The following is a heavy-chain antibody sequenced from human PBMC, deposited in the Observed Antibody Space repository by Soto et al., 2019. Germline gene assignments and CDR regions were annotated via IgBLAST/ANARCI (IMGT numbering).Heavy chain of an antibody. V-gene: IGHV3-23*01. CDR2: INKSGGST. Sequence: RLSCAASGFTFSSFAMSWVRQAPGKGLEWVSTINKSGGSTYYADSVKGRFTISRDNSKNMLFLQINGLRAEDTAVYYGAKDPPTTGTTFDYWGRGTLVTVSS. CDR3: AKDPPTTGTTFDY. J-gene: IGHJ4*02. CDR1: GFTFSSFA. D-gene: IGHD1-1*01.